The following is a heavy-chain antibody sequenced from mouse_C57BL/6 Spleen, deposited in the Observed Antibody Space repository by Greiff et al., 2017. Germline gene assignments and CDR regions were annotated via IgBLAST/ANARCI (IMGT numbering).Heavy chain of an antibody. Sequence: QVQLQQPGAELVKPGASVKLSCKASGYTFTSYWMHWVKQRPGRGLEWLGRIDPNSGGTKYTETFQSKATLTVDKPSSTAYMQLSSLTSEDSAVYYCARAPFMDYWGQGTSVTVSS. CDR1: GYTFTSYW. CDR2: IDPNSGGT. V-gene: IGHV1-72*01. CDR3: ARAPFMDY. J-gene: IGHJ4*01.